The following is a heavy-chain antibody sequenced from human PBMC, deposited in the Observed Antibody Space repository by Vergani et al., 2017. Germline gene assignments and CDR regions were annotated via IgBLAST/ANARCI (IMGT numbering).Heavy chain of an antibody. D-gene: IGHD6-6*01. CDR1: GGSISSYY. J-gene: IGHJ3*02. CDR2: IYTSGST. V-gene: IGHV4-4*07. CDR3: ARDLPYSRASWFHDAFDI. Sequence: QVQLQESGPGLVKPSETLSLTCTVSGGSISSYYWSWIRQPAGKGLEWIGRIYTSGSTNYNPSLKSRVTMSVDTSKNQFSLKLSSVTAADTAVYYCARDLPYSRASWFHDAFDIWGQGTMVTVSS.